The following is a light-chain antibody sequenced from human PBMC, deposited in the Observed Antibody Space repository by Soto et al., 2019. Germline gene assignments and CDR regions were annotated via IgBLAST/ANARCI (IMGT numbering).Light chain of an antibody. Sequence: QSVLTQPPSASGSPGQSVTISCTGTSSDVGRYNYISWYQQRPGKAPKLIIYEVSKRPSGVPDRLSGFKYGNTASLTVSGLQAEDEADYYCSSYAGNSRHVFGTGTKVTV. CDR1: SSDVGRYNY. J-gene: IGLJ1*01. V-gene: IGLV2-8*01. CDR3: SSYAGNSRHV. CDR2: EVS.